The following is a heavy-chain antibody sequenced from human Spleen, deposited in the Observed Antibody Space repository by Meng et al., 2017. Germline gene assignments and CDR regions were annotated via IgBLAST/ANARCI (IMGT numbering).Heavy chain of an antibody. CDR2: ISLSSSYI. CDR3: ARDLFLISDVDIVATIIDYHYYGMDV. Sequence: LSLTCAASGFPFSSHNMNWVRQAPGKGLEWVSSISLSSSYIYYADSVKGRFTISRDNAKNSLYLQMNSLRAEDTAVYYCARDLFLISDVDIVATIIDYHYYGMDVWGQGTTVTVSS. V-gene: IGHV3-21*01. CDR1: GFPFSSHN. D-gene: IGHD5-12*01. J-gene: IGHJ6*02.